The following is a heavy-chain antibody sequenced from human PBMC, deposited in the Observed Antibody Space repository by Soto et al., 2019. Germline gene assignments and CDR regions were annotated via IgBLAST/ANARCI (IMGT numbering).Heavy chain of an antibody. CDR2: INPSGGYT. J-gene: IGHJ4*02. Sequence: QVQLVQSGAEVKKPGASVKVSCKASGYIFTSYYIHWVRQAPGQGLEWMGIINPSGGYTNYAQKFQGRVTMTRDTSTSTVYRELSSLRSEDTAVYYCARGSGSGSYYDPYDYWGQGTLVTVS. V-gene: IGHV1-46*01. CDR3: ARGSGSGSYYDPYDY. CDR1: GYIFTSYY. D-gene: IGHD3-10*01.